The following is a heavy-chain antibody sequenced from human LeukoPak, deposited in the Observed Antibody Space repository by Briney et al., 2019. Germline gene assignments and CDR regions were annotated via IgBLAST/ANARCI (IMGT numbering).Heavy chain of an antibody. J-gene: IGHJ4*02. D-gene: IGHD4-23*01. CDR2: ISSSSSTI. CDR3: AIGLWFDYGGNPVYFDY. Sequence: PGGSLRLSCAASGFTFSSYSMDWGRQAPGKGLEWVSYISSSSSTIYYADSVKGRFTISRDNAKNSLYLQMNSLRAEDTAVYYCAIGLWFDYGGNPVYFDYWGQGTLVTVSS. V-gene: IGHV3-48*01. CDR1: GFTFSSYS.